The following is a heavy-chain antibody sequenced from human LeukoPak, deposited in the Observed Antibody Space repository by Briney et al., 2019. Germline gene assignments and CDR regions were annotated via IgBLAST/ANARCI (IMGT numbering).Heavy chain of an antibody. J-gene: IGHJ6*03. Sequence: GGSLRLSCAASEFTFNNYWMSWVRQAPGKGLEWVANIKQDGSEKYYVDSVKGRFTISRDNAKNSLYLQMNSLRAEDTAVYYCARDRRAPYYGFRSGYIDHYYMDVWGKGTTVTVSS. CDR1: EFTFNNYW. CDR3: ARDRRAPYYGFRSGYIDHYYMDV. D-gene: IGHD3-3*01. V-gene: IGHV3-7*01. CDR2: IKQDGSEK.